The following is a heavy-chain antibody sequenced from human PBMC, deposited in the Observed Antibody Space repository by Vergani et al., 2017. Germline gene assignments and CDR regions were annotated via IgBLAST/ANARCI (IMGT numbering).Heavy chain of an antibody. CDR1: GFTFSSYW. V-gene: IGHV3-74*01. J-gene: IGHJ4*02. CDR3: ARDADCGGDCSSSSFGY. CDR2: INSDGSST. Sequence: EVQLVESGGGLVQPGGSLRLSCAASGFTFSSYWMHWVRQAPGKGLVWVSRINSDGSSTSYADSVKGRFTISRDNAKNTLYLQMNSLRAEDTAVYYCARDADCGGDCSSSSFGYWGQGTLVTVSS. D-gene: IGHD2-21*02.